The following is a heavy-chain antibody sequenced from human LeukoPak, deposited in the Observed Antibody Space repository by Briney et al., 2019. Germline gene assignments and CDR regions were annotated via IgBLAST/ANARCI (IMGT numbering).Heavy chain of an antibody. D-gene: IGHD5-12*01. Sequence: SQTLSLTCTVSGGSISSGGYYWSWIRQHPGKGPEWIGYIYYSGSTSYNPSLKSRVTISVDTSKNQFSLELNSVTAADTAVYYCTRDLRQKRGYSGYDGPQGGWFDPWGQGTLVTVSS. CDR1: GGSISSGGYY. V-gene: IGHV4-31*03. CDR2: IYYSGST. CDR3: TRDLRQKRGYSGYDGPQGGWFDP. J-gene: IGHJ5*02.